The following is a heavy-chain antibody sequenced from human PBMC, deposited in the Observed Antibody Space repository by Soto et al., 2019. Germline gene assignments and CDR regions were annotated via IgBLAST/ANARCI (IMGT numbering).Heavy chain of an antibody. CDR1: GYSFAGYW. Sequence: GESLKISCKGSGYSFAGYWITWVRQKPGKVLEWMGRIDPSDSQTYYSPSFRGHVTISVTKSITTVFLQWSSLRASDTAMYYCARQIYDSDTGPNFQYYFDSWGQGXPVTFYS. D-gene: IGHD3-22*01. CDR2: IDPSDSQT. CDR3: ARQIYDSDTGPNFQYYFDS. J-gene: IGHJ4*02. V-gene: IGHV5-10-1*01.